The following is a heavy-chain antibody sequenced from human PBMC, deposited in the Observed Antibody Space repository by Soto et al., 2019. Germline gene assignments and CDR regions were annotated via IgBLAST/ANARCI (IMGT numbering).Heavy chain of an antibody. Sequence: GGSLRLSCAASGFTFSSYSMNWVRQAPGKGLEWVSYISSSSSTIYYADSVKGRFTISRDNAKNSLYLQMNSLRAEDTAVYYCARDSVGLYDILTGYYSADAFDIWGQGTMVTVSS. J-gene: IGHJ3*02. CDR3: ARDSVGLYDILTGYYSADAFDI. V-gene: IGHV3-48*01. CDR2: ISSSSSTI. D-gene: IGHD3-9*01. CDR1: GFTFSSYS.